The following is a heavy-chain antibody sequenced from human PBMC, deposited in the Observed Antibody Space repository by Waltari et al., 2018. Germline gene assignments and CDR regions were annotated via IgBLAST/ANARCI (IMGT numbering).Heavy chain of an antibody. Sequence: QVQLVQSGAEVKKPGSSVKVSCKASGGTFSSYAISWVRQAPGQGLEWMGGIIPIFGTANYAQKFQGRVTMTEDTSTDTAYMELSSLRSEDTAVYYCATARAKYSSSWYGDYWGQGTLVTVSS. CDR1: GGTFSSYA. CDR3: ATARAKYSSSWYGDY. V-gene: IGHV1-69*06. J-gene: IGHJ4*02. D-gene: IGHD6-13*01. CDR2: IIPIFGTA.